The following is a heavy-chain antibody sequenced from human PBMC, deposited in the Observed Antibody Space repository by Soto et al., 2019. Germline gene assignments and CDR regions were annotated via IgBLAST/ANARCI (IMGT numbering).Heavy chain of an antibody. CDR3: ARLEQVLRYFDWLLYGGAFDI. Sequence: QLQLQESGPGLVKPSETLSLTCTVSGGSISSSSYYWGWIRQPPGKGLEWIGSIYYSGSTYYNPSLKSRVTISVDTSKNQFSLKLSSVTAADTAVYYCARLEQVLRYFDWLLYGGAFDIWGQGTMVTVSS. CDR2: IYYSGST. J-gene: IGHJ3*02. CDR1: GGSISSSSYY. D-gene: IGHD3-9*01. V-gene: IGHV4-39*01.